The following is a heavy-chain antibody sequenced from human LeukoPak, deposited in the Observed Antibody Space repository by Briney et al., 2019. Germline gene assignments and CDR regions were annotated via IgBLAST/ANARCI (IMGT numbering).Heavy chain of an antibody. CDR3: AKGRGFRVWDPWDN. J-gene: IGHJ4*02. D-gene: IGHD3-16*01. Sequence: PGGSLRLSCAASGFTFSSYEMNWVRQAPGKGLEWVAYIHYDSTTEDYADSVKGRFTISRDNSKNTLYLQMNSLRAEDTAVYYCAKGRGFRVWDPWDNWGQGTLITVSS. V-gene: IGHV3-30*02. CDR1: GFTFSSYE. CDR2: IHYDSTTE.